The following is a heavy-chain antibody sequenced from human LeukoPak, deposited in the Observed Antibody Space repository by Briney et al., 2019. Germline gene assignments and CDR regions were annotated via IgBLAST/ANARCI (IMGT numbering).Heavy chain of an antibody. CDR2: IYPGDSDT. D-gene: IGHD1-14*01. V-gene: IGHV5-51*01. CDR3: ARQYKRYYYYMDV. CDR1: GYSFTNYW. Sequence: GESLKFSCKGSGYSFTNYWIGWVRQMPGKGLEWMGIIYPGDSDTRYSPSFQGQVTISADKSISTAYLQWSSLKASDTAMYYCARQYKRYYYYMDVWGKGTTVTVSS. J-gene: IGHJ6*03.